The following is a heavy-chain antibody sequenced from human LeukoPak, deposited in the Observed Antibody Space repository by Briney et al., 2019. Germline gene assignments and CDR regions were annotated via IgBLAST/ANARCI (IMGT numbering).Heavy chain of an antibody. Sequence: GASVKVSCKASGYTFTSYGISWVRQAPGHGLEWMGWISAYNGNTNYAQKLQGRVTMTTDTTTSTAYMELRSLRSDDTAVYYCARKEYCSSTSCHVGEDWFDPWGQGTLVTVS. CDR2: ISAYNGNT. D-gene: IGHD2-2*01. V-gene: IGHV1-18*01. J-gene: IGHJ5*02. CDR1: GYTFTSYG. CDR3: ARKEYCSSTSCHVGEDWFDP.